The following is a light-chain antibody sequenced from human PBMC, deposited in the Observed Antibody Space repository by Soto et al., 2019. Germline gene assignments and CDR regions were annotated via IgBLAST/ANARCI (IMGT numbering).Light chain of an antibody. J-gene: IGLJ1*01. CDR1: SSDVGSYNY. CDR3: SSYTSSSTL. V-gene: IGLV2-14*01. Sequence: QSVLTQRASVSGSPGQSITISCTGTSSDVGSYNYVSWYQQHPGKAPKPMIYEVSDRPSGISSRFSGSKSGNTASLTISGLQTEDEADYYCSSYTSSSTLFGTGTKVTVL. CDR2: EVS.